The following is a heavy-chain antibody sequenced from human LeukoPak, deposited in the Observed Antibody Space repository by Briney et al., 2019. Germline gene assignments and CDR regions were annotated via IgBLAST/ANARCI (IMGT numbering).Heavy chain of an antibody. J-gene: IGHJ4*02. D-gene: IGHD2-2*01. V-gene: IGHV4-59*01. CDR2: IYYSGST. CDR1: GGSISSYY. Sequence: NSSETLSLTCTVSGGSISSYYWSWIRQPPGKGLEWIGYIYYSGSTNYNPFLKSRVTISVDTSKNQFSLKLSSVTAADTAVYYRARLARAIVVVPAAADYWGQGTLVTVSS. CDR3: ARLARAIVVVPAAADY.